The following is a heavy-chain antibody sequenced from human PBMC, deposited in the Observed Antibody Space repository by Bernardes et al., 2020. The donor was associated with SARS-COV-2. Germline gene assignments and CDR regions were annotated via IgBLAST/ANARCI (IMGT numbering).Heavy chain of an antibody. CDR3: ARSRGNSLYYFDS. CDR2: IYYSESTGGSP. J-gene: IGHJ4*02. Sequence: SETLSLTCTVSGGSISKNYWSWIRQPPGKGLEWTGYIYYSESTGGSPAYNPSLTGRVTISVDTSKNQFSLNLNSVTAADTAVYFCARSRGNSLYYFDSWGQGTLVTVSS. V-gene: IGHV4-59*01. D-gene: IGHD2-21*02. CDR1: GGSISKNY.